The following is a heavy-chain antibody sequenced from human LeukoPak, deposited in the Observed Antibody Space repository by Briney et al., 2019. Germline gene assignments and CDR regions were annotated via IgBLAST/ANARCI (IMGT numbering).Heavy chain of an antibody. J-gene: IGHJ4*02. CDR2: IYYSGST. D-gene: IGHD3-10*01. V-gene: IGHV4-59*01. CDR1: GGSISSYY. CDR3: ARNSHYYGSGVDY. Sequence: SETLSLTCTVSGGSISSYYWSWIRQPPGKGLEWIGYIYYSGSTNYNPSLKSRVTISVDTSKNQFPLKLSSVTAADTAVYYCARNSHYYGSGVDYWGQGTLVTVSS.